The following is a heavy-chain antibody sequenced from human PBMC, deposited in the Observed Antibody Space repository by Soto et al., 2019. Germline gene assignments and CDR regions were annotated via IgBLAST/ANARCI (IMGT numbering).Heavy chain of an antibody. D-gene: IGHD5-12*01. CDR1: GYTFTSYG. V-gene: IGHV1-18*01. J-gene: IGHJ4*02. Sequence: GASVKVSCKASGYTFTSYGITWVRQAPGQGLEWMGWISAYNGNTNYAQKIQGRVTMTTDTSTSTAYMELRSLRSDDTAVYYCAIEGATTGNDYWGQGTLGTVSS. CDR3: AIEGATTGNDY. CDR2: ISAYNGNT.